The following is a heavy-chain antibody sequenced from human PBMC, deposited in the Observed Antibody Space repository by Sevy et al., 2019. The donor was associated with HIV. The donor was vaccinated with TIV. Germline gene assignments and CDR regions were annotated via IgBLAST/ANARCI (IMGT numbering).Heavy chain of an antibody. V-gene: IGHV3-33*01. D-gene: IGHD1-26*01. CDR2: IWYDGSNK. Sequence: GGSLRLSCAASGFTFSSYGMYWVRQAPGKGLEWVAVIWYDGSNKYYGDSVKGRFTISRDNSKNTLYLQMNGLRAEDTVMYYCTRDGGYSGFDYWGQGTLVTVSS. J-gene: IGHJ4*02. CDR3: TRDGGYSGFDY. CDR1: GFTFSSYG.